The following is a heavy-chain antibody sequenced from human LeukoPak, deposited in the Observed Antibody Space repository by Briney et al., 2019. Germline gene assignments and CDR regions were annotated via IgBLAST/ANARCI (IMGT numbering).Heavy chain of an antibody. D-gene: IGHD3-22*01. CDR2: SRNKANSYTT. CDR1: GFTFSDHY. Sequence: GGSLRLSCAASGFTFSDHYMDWVRQAPGKGLEWVARSRNKANSYTTEYPASVKGRFTISRDASKNSLYLQMNSLKTEDTAVYYCTTQGHYYDSSGYNFVDYWGQGTLVTVSS. V-gene: IGHV3-72*01. CDR3: TTQGHYYDSSGYNFVDY. J-gene: IGHJ4*02.